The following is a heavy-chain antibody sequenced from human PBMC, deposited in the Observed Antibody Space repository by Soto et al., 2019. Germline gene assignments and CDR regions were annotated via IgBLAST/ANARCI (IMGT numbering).Heavy chain of an antibody. CDR3: ARGRGFPYEYGMDV. D-gene: IGHD5-12*01. V-gene: IGHV4-30-2*01. J-gene: IGHJ6*02. Sequence: QLQLQESGSGLVKPSQTLSLTCAVSGGSISSGGYSWSWIRQPPGKGLEWIGYIYHSGSTYYNPSLKRRVPVXAXRXXNQFALRLTSVTAAATAVYYCARGRGFPYEYGMDVWGQGTTVTVSS. CDR1: GGSISSGGYS. CDR2: IYHSGST.